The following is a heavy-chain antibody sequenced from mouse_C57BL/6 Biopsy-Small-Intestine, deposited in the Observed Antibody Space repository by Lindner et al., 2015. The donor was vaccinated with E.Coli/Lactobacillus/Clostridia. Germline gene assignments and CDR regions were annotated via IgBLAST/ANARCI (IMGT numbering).Heavy chain of an antibody. Sequence: VQLQESGGGLVKPGGSLKLSCAASGFTFSDYGMHWVRQAPEKGLEWAAYISSGSSTIYYADTVKGRFTISRDNAKNTLFLQMTSLRSEDTAMYYCASNGYYYAMDYWGQGTSVTVSS. D-gene: IGHD2-2*01. CDR2: ISSGSSTI. J-gene: IGHJ4*01. CDR1: GFTFSDYG. V-gene: IGHV5-17*01. CDR3: ASNGYYYAMDY.